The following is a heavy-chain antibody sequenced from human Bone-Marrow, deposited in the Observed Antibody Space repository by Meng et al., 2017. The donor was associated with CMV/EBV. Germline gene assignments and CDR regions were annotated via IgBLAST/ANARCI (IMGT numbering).Heavy chain of an antibody. CDR1: GFTFSSYA. CDR3: ARGDSSGYWDYFDY. CDR2: IYSGGSST. D-gene: IGHD3-22*01. J-gene: IGHJ4*02. Sequence: GESLKISCAASGFTFSSYAMSWVRQAPGKGLEWVSVIYSGGSSTYYADSVKGRFTISRDNSKNTLYLQMNSLRAEDTAVYYCARGDSSGYWDYFDYWGQGTLVTVSS. V-gene: IGHV3-23*03.